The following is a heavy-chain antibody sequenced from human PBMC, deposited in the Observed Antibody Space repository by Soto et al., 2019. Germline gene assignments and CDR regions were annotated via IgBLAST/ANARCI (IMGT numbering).Heavy chain of an antibody. CDR2: INPNSGGT. D-gene: IGHD2-2*02. CDR1: GYTFTGYY. V-gene: IGHV1-2*02. CDR3: ARDRCSSTSCYRGIDWFDP. J-gene: IGHJ5*02. Sequence: ASVKVSCKASGYTFTGYYMHWVRQAPGQGLEWMGWINPNSGGTNYAQKLQGRVTMTRDTSISTAYMELSRLRSDDTAVYYCARDRCSSTSCYRGIDWFDPWGQGTLVTVSS.